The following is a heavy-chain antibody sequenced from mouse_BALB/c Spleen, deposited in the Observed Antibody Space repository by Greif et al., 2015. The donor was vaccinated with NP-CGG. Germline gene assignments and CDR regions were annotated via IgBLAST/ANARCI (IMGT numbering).Heavy chain of an antibody. CDR1: GYAFSSYW. V-gene: IGHV1-80*01. CDR3: ARGVYGAY. D-gene: IGHD1-1*01. CDR2: IYPGDGDT. Sequence: VQRVESGAELVRPGSSVKISCKASGYAFSSYWMNWVKQRPGQGLEWIGQIYPGDGDTNYNGKFKGKATLTADKSSSTAYMQLSSLTSEDSAVYFCARGVYGAYWGQGTLVTVSA. J-gene: IGHJ3*01.